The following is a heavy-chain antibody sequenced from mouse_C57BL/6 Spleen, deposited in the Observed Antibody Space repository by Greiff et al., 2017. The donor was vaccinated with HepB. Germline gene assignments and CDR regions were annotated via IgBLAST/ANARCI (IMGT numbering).Heavy chain of an antibody. CDR2: IDPENGDT. CDR3: TTPHYYGSSPLDY. CDR1: GFNIKDDY. Sequence: EVQLQQSGAELVRPGASVKLSCTASGFNIKDDYMHWVKQRPEQGLEWIGWIDPENGDTEYASKFQGKATITADTSSNTAYLQLSSLKSEDTAVYCCTTPHYYGSSPLDYCGQVATLTVSS. J-gene: IGHJ2*01. D-gene: IGHD1-1*01. V-gene: IGHV14-4*01.